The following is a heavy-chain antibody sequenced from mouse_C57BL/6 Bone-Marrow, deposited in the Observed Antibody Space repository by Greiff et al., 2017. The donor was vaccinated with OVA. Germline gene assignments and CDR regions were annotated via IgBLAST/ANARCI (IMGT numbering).Heavy chain of an antibody. D-gene: IGHD1-1*01. CDR2: ISSGSSTI. V-gene: IGHV5-17*01. CDR1: GFTFSDYG. Sequence: VQLKESGGGLVKPGGSLKLSCAASGFTFSDYGMHWVRQAPEKGLEWVAYISSGSSTIYYADTVKGRFTISRDNAKNTLFLQMTSLRSEATAMYDCESESYYYGSYWYFDVWGTGTTVTVSS. J-gene: IGHJ1*03. CDR3: ESESYYYGSYWYFDV.